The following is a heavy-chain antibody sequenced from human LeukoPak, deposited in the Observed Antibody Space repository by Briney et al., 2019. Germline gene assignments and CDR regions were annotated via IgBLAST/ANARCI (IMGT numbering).Heavy chain of an antibody. J-gene: IGHJ4*02. CDR3: ARHIVVVTASYFDY. D-gene: IGHD2-21*02. CDR2: IYTSGST. V-gene: IGHV4-4*07. CDR1: GGSISSYY. Sequence: SETLSLTCTVSGGSISSYYWSWIRQPAGKGLEWIGRIYTSGSTNYNPSLKSRVTMSVDTSKNQFSLKLSSVTAADTAVYYCARHIVVVTASYFDYWGQGTLVTVSS.